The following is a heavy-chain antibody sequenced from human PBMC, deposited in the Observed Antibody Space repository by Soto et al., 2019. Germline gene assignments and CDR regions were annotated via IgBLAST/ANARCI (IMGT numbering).Heavy chain of an antibody. V-gene: IGHV5-51*01. D-gene: IGHD6-19*01. CDR2: IYPGDSDT. Sequence: PGESLKISCKASGYSFTSYWIVLLRQMPGKRLEWMGVIYPGDSDTRYSPSFQGQVTISADKSVSTADLHWNIPKTSDTAVYYCARDNEAVVATYWTQGTLVLVS. CDR3: ARDNEAVVATY. CDR1: GYSFTSYW. J-gene: IGHJ4*02.